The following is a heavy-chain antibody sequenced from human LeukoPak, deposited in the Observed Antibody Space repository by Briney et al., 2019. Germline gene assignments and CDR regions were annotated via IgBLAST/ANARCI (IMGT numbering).Heavy chain of an antibody. D-gene: IGHD2-15*01. Sequence: LPGGSLRLSCADSGFTVSSNYMRWVRQAPGKGLEWVSVIYSGGSTHYADSVKGRFTISRDNSKNTLYLQMDSLRAEDTAVYYCARAGYCSGGSCYGSDYWGQGTLVSVSS. CDR2: IYSGGST. V-gene: IGHV3-66*01. J-gene: IGHJ4*02. CDR3: ARAGYCSGGSCYGSDY. CDR1: GFTVSSNY.